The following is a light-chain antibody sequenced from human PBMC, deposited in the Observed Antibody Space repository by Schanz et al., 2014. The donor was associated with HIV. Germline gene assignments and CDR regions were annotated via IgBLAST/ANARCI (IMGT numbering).Light chain of an antibody. CDR3: AAWDDRLRSWV. Sequence: SVLTQPPSVSGAPGQRVTISCTGSSSNIGAGYDVHWYQQLPGTAPKLLIYGNSNRPSGVPDRFSGSKSGTSASLAISGLRSEDEADYYCAAWDDRLRSWVFGGGTKLTVL. CDR1: SSNIGAGYD. J-gene: IGLJ3*02. V-gene: IGLV1-40*01. CDR2: GNS.